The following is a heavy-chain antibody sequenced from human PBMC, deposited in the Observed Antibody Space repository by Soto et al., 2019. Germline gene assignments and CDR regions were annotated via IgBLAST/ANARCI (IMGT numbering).Heavy chain of an antibody. Sequence: PGGSLRLSCDASGFRFIDFFMDWVRQTPGKGLEWVGRSRNEANSYTTDYAASVKGRFTISRHDSQNSLILQMNSLKIEDTAIYYCALNYYGLDVLGHGTTVTAP. V-gene: IGHV3-72*01. CDR2: SRNEANSYTT. CDR1: GFRFIDFF. CDR3: ALNYYGLDV. J-gene: IGHJ6*02.